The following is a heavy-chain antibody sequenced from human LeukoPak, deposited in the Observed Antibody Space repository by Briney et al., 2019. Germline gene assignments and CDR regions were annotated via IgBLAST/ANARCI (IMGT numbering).Heavy chain of an antibody. D-gene: IGHD6-19*01. Sequence: AGGSLRLSCAASGFTFSSYAMSWVRQAPGKGLEWVSAISGSGGSPYYADSVKGRVTISKDNSKNTLYLQMNSLRAEDTAVYYCAKSSGRAFDIWGQGTMVTVSS. CDR3: AKSSGRAFDI. CDR2: ISGSGGSP. J-gene: IGHJ3*02. V-gene: IGHV3-23*01. CDR1: GFTFSSYA.